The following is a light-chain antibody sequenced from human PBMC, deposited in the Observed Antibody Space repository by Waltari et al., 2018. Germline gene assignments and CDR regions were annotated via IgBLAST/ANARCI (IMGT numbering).Light chain of an antibody. V-gene: IGKV1-5*03. Sequence: DIQMTQSPSTVSASVGDRVTITCRASQSISSSLAWYQQKLGKAPKLLIYKASSLESGVPSRFSGSGSGTEFTLTISSLQPGDFATYYCQHYNSHSQTFGQGTKLEIK. J-gene: IGKJ2*01. CDR3: QHYNSHSQT. CDR1: QSISSS. CDR2: KAS.